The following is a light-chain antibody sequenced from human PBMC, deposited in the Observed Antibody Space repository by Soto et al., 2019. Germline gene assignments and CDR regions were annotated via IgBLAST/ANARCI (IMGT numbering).Light chain of an antibody. J-gene: IGLJ1*01. Sequence: QSVLTQPASVSGSPGQSITISCTGTSSDLAIYNYVSWYQQQPGKAPKLMIYQVTNRPSGVSNRFSGSKSGNTASLTISGLQAGDEADYYCSSSTTSSTLVFGTGTKVTVL. CDR1: SSDLAIYNY. V-gene: IGLV2-14*01. CDR2: QVT. CDR3: SSSTTSSTLV.